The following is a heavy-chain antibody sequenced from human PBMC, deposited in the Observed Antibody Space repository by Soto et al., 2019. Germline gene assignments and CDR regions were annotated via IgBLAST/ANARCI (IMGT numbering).Heavy chain of an antibody. CDR2: IYWSDDK. V-gene: IGHV2-5*01. J-gene: IGHJ4*02. CDR1: GFSLSTSGVG. Sequence: QITLKESGPTLVKTKQTLTLTCTFSGFSLSTSGVGVGWIRQPPGKAPEWLALIYWSDDKRYSPSLKSRLTTTKDTSKSQVVLTMTNMDPVDTATYFCARTEGGGYCSGGSCYGVDYWGQGTLVTVSS. CDR3: ARTEGGGYCSGGSCYGVDY. D-gene: IGHD2-15*01.